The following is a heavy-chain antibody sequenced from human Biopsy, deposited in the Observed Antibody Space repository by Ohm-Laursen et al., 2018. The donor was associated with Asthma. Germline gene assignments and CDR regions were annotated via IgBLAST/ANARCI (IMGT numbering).Heavy chain of an antibody. J-gene: IGHJ3*02. Sequence: ASVKVSCKTSGYTFINYAIHWVRQAPGQRLEWMGWINAGNGNTKYSQKFQGRVTITRDTSASTAYMDLSSLRSEDTAVYYCARTYYDFLTGQVIDAFAIWGQGAMVTVSS. D-gene: IGHD3-9*01. CDR2: INAGNGNT. CDR3: ARTYYDFLTGQVIDAFAI. V-gene: IGHV1-3*01. CDR1: GYTFINYA.